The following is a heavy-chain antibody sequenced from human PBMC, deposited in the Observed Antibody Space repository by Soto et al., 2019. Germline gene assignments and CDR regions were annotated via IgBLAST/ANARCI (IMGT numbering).Heavy chain of an antibody. Sequence: PSETLSLTCTVSGGSISSGDYYWSWIRQPPGKGLEGIGYIYYSGSTYYNPSLKSRVTISVDTSKNLFSLKLSSVTAANTGVYYCARESIGDCLSLIYGMDVWGQGTTVTVSS. V-gene: IGHV4-30-4*01. CDR1: GGSISSGDYY. CDR2: IYYSGST. D-gene: IGHD2-21*02. CDR3: ARESIGDCLSLIYGMDV. J-gene: IGHJ6*02.